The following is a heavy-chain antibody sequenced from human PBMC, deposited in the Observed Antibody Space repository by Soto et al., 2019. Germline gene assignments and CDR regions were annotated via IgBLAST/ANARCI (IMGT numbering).Heavy chain of an antibody. Sequence: QVQLVESGGGVVQPGRSLRLSCAASGFTFSSYGMHWVRQAPGKGLEWVAIISYDEINKYYADSVKGRFTISRDNSKNTLYLQMSSLGAEDTAVYYCAKSVYNWNDGFFDYWGQGTLVTVSS. CDR2: ISYDEINK. J-gene: IGHJ4*02. CDR3: AKSVYNWNDGFFDY. V-gene: IGHV3-30*18. CDR1: GFTFSSYG. D-gene: IGHD1-1*01.